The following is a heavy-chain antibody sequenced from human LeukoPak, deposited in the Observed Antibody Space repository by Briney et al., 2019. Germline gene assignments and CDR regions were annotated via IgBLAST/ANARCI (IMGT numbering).Heavy chain of an antibody. Sequence: PGGSLRLSCAASGFTFDDYAMHWVRQAPGKGLEWVSGISWNSGSIGYADSVKGRFTISRDNSKNTLYLQMNSLRAEDTAVYYCARAPPYCGGDCYDYWGQGTLVTVSS. D-gene: IGHD2-21*01. CDR3: ARAPPYCGGDCYDY. CDR2: ISWNSGSI. CDR1: GFTFDDYA. V-gene: IGHV3-9*01. J-gene: IGHJ4*02.